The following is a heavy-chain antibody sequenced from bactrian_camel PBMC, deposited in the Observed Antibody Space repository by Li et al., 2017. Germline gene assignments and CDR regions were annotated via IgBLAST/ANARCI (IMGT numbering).Heavy chain of an antibody. V-gene: IGHV3S1*01. CDR3: AAASQFRRRVSLKETGYWY. Sequence: HVQLVESGGGSVQPGGSLRLSCVASGFSFGTYWMSWVRQAPGKEREGVAVIAGSGSPGYADSVKGRFTISRDNAKNTLHLQMDNLIPEDTAMYYCAAASQFRRRVSLKETGYWYWGQGTQVTVS. D-gene: IGHD3*01. CDR1: GFSFGTYW. CDR2: VIAGSGSP. J-gene: IGHJ4*01.